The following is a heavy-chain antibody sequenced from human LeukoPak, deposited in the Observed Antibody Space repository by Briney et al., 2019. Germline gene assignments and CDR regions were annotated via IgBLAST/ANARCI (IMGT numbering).Heavy chain of an antibody. CDR2: ISGSGYST. V-gene: IGHV3-23*01. J-gene: IGHJ4*02. CDR3: ASSRYDSSGYYGIIGY. Sequence: GGSLRLSCAASGFTFSHYGMSWVRQAPGKGLEWVSAISGSGYSTYYADSVKGRFTISRDNSKNTLYLQMNSLRAEDTAVYYCASSRYDSSGYYGIIGYWGQGTLVTVSS. CDR1: GFTFSHYG. D-gene: IGHD3-22*01.